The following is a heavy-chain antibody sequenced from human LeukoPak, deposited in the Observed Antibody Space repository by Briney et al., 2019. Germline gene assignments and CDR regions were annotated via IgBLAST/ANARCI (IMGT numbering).Heavy chain of an antibody. J-gene: IGHJ4*02. CDR3: ASPHRDGYSASSDFDY. CDR1: GGTFSSYA. V-gene: IGHV1-69*13. CDR2: IIPIFGTA. D-gene: IGHD5-24*01. Sequence: SVKVSCKASGGTFSSYAISWVRQAPGQGLEWMGGIIPIFGTANYAQKFQGRVTITADESTSTAYMELSSLRSGDTAVYYCASPHRDGYSASSDFDYWGQGTLATVSS.